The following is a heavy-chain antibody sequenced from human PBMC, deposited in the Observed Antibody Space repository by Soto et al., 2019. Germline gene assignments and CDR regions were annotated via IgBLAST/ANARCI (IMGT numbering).Heavy chain of an antibody. CDR1: GYTFTHYY. D-gene: IGHD2-8*01. CDR2: INPSGGST. Sequence: QVQLVQSGAEVKKPGASVKVSCKASGYTFTHYYMHWVRQAPGQGLEWMGMINPSGGSTSYAQNFQDRPTMTRDTSTSTVYMELSSLRSEDTAVYYCARPPFPGCINGVCYPCDHWGQGTLVTVSS. V-gene: IGHV1-46*01. CDR3: ARPPFPGCINGVCYPCDH. J-gene: IGHJ4*02.